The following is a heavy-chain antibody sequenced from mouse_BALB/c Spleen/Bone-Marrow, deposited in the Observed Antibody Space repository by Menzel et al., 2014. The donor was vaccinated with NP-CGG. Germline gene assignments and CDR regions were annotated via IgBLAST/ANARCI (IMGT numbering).Heavy chain of an antibody. CDR3: ARGNYGNYVDYFDY. D-gene: IGHD2-1*01. J-gene: IGHJ2*01. Sequence: VQLKQSGGGLVQPGGSLKLSCAASRFTFSSYGMSWVRQTPDKRLELVASINSNGGSTYYPDSVKGRFTISRDNAKNTLSLQMSSLKSEDTAMYYCARGNYGNYVDYFDYWGQGTTLTVSS. CDR2: INSNGGST. V-gene: IGHV5-6-3*01. CDR1: RFTFSSYG.